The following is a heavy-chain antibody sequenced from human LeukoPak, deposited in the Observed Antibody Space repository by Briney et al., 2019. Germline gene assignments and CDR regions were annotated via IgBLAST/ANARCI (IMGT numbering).Heavy chain of an antibody. CDR2: ISRSGSTK. D-gene: IGHD2-15*01. CDR1: GFTFSHYW. CDR3: ARVLRYCSGGNCYSGGLGYMDV. J-gene: IGHJ6*03. Sequence: GGSLRLSCVAYGFTFSHYWMTWVRQAPGKGLEWVSSISRSGSTKYYADSVKGRFTISRDNAKNSLFLQMNSLRAGDTAVYYCARVLRYCSGGNCYSGGLGYMDVWGKGTTVTISS. V-gene: IGHV3-11*01.